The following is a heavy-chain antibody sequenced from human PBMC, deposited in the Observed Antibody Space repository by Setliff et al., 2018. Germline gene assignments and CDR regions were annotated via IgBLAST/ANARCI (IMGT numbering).Heavy chain of an antibody. Sequence: PSETLSLTCTVSGDSISSGSYYWTWIRQPAGKGLEWIGHFHTGGSTNYNRSFRSRVSISVDTSKNQFSLKLSSVTAADTAVYYCARGPNSNYEGSFDYWGQGTLVTSPQ. CDR1: GDSISSGSYY. J-gene: IGHJ4*02. V-gene: IGHV4-61*09. D-gene: IGHD3-16*01. CDR2: FHTGGST. CDR3: ARGPNSNYEGSFDY.